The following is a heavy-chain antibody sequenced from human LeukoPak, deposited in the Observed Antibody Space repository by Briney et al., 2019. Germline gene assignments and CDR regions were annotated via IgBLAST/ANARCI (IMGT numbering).Heavy chain of an antibody. CDR1: GYSISSGYY. CDR2: IYHSGST. V-gene: IGHV4-38-2*01. J-gene: IGHJ5*02. CDR3: ARRRITMVRGEGWFHP. Sequence: SETLSLTCAVSGYSISSGYYWGWIRQPPGKGLEWIGSIYHSGSTYYNPSLKSRVTISVDTSKNQFSLKLSSVTAADTAVYYCARRRITMVRGEGWFHPWGQGTLVPVSS. D-gene: IGHD3-10*01.